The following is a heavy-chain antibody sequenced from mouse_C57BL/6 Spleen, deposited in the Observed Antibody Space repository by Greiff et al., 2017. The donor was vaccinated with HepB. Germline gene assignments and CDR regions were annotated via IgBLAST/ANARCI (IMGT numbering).Heavy chain of an antibody. V-gene: IGHV1-39*01. CDR1: GYSFTDYN. D-gene: IGHD4-1*01. CDR2: INPNYGTT. CDR3: ARELNWDVGWFAY. J-gene: IGHJ3*01. Sequence: VHVKQSGPELVKPGASVKISCKASGYSFTDYNMNWVKQSNGKSLEWIGVINPNYGTTSYNQKFKGKATLTVDQSSSTAYMQLNSLTSEDSAVYYCARELNWDVGWFAYWGQGTLVTVSA.